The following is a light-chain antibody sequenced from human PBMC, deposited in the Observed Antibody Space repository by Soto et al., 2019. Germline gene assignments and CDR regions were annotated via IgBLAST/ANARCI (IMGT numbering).Light chain of an antibody. CDR2: DVS. CDR1: SSDVGGYNY. V-gene: IGLV2-14*01. CDR3: SSYTSSSTCG. Sequence: QSALNQPASVSGSPGQSITISCTGTSSDVGGYNYVSWYQQHPGKAPKLMIYDVSNRPSGVSNRFSGSKSGNTASLTISGLQAEDEADYYCSSYTSSSTCGFGGGTKLTVL. J-gene: IGLJ2*01.